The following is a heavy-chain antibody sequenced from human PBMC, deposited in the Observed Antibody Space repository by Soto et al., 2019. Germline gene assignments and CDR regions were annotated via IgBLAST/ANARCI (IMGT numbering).Heavy chain of an antibody. CDR3: ERDLDSSGLGWFDA. D-gene: IGHD6-19*01. CDR2: ISWNSGSI. Sequence: EVQLVESGGGLVQPGRSLRLSCAASGFTFDDYAMHWVRQAPGKGLEWVSCISWNSGSIGYADSVKGRFTISRDNAKNSLYMKMNSLGAEDTALYYCERDLDSSGLGWFDAWGQGTLVTVSS. J-gene: IGHJ5*02. CDR1: GFTFDDYA. V-gene: IGHV3-9*01.